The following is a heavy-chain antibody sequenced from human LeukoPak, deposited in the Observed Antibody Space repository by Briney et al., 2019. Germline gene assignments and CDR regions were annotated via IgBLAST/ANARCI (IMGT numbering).Heavy chain of an antibody. CDR3: AKKGYSYGSVTWFDP. CDR2: ISGSGGST. V-gene: IGHV3-23*01. Sequence: AGGSLRLSCAASGFTFSSYAMSWVRQAPGKGLEWVSAISGSGGSTYYADSVKGRFTISRDNSKNTLYLQMNSLRAEDTAVYYCAKKGYSYGSVTWFDPWGQGTLVTVSS. D-gene: IGHD5-18*01. J-gene: IGHJ5*02. CDR1: GFTFSSYA.